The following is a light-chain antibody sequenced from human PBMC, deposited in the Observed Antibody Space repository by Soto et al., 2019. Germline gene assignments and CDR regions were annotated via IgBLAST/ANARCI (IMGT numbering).Light chain of an antibody. Sequence: DIQMTQSPSSLSASVGDRVNITCRASRSISTFLNWYQHKPGTAPKLLIYDASRLQSGVPSRFSGSASGTYFTLTIGSLRPEDVATYYCQQSDSIPTFGGGTKVEI. CDR1: RSISTF. CDR3: QQSDSIPT. J-gene: IGKJ4*01. CDR2: DAS. V-gene: IGKV1-39*01.